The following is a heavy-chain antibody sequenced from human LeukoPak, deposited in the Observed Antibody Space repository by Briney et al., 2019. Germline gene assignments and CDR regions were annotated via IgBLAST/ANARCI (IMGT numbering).Heavy chain of an antibody. D-gene: IGHD5-24*01. J-gene: IGHJ4*02. CDR1: GFTFSDYS. Sequence: GGSLRLSCAASGFTFSDYSMNWVRQAPGKGLEWISYIGIDSGNTNYSDSVKGRFTISGDKAKNSLYLQMNSLRVEDTAVYYCARDYKYAFDNWGQGTLVTVSS. V-gene: IGHV3-48*01. CDR2: IGIDSGNT. CDR3: ARDYKYAFDN.